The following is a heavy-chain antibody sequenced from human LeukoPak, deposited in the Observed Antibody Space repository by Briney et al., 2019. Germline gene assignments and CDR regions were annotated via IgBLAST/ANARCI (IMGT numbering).Heavy chain of an antibody. V-gene: IGHV3-21*01. Sequence: PGGSLRLSCAASGFTFSSYSMNWVRQAPGKGLEWFSSISSSSSYIYYADSVKGRFTISRDNAKNSLYLQMNSLRAEDTAVYYCARDPREGFDFWSGYYEPDNWFDPWGQGTLVTVSS. J-gene: IGHJ5*02. D-gene: IGHD3-3*01. CDR2: ISSSSSYI. CDR3: ARDPREGFDFWSGYYEPDNWFDP. CDR1: GFTFSSYS.